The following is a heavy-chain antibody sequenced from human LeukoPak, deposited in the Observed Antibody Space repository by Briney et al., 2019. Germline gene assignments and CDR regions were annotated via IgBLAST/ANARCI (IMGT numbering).Heavy chain of an antibody. D-gene: IGHD3-3*01. CDR3: AKDGLYDFWSKFFYYMDV. Sequence: GGSLRLSCAASGFTFDDYAMHWVRQAPGKGLEWVSLISGDGGSTCYADSVKGRFTISRDNSKNSLYLQMNSLRTEDTALYYCAKDGLYDFWSKFFYYMDVWGKGTTVTVSS. CDR2: ISGDGGST. V-gene: IGHV3-43*02. CDR1: GFTFDDYA. J-gene: IGHJ6*03.